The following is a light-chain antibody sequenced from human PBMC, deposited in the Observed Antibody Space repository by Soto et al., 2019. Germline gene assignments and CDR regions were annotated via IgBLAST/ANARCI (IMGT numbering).Light chain of an antibody. Sequence: QSVLTQPASVSGSPGQSITISCTGTSSDVGSYNLVSWYQQHPGKAPKLMIYEVCKRPSGVSNRFSGSNFGNTASLTISGLQAEDEADYYCCSYAGSSTLVFGTGTKVTVL. CDR2: EVC. CDR1: SSDVGSYNL. CDR3: CSYAGSSTLV. V-gene: IGLV2-23*02. J-gene: IGLJ1*01.